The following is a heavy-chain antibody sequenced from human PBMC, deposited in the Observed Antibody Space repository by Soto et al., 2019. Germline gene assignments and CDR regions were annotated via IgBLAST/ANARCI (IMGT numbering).Heavy chain of an antibody. J-gene: IGHJ6*02. CDR2: ISGSGGST. Sequence: GGSMRLSCAASGFTFSSYAMSWVRQAPGKGLEWVSAISGSGGSTYYADSVKGRFTISRDNSKNTLYLQMNSLRAEDTAVYYCAKVRSERPGYYYDSSGYYLSDGMDVWSQGTTVTVSS. CDR3: AKVRSERPGYYYDSSGYYLSDGMDV. V-gene: IGHV3-23*01. CDR1: GFTFSSYA. D-gene: IGHD3-22*01.